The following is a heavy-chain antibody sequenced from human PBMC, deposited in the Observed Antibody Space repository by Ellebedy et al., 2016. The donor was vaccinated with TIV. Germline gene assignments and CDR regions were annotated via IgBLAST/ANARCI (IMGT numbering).Heavy chain of an antibody. D-gene: IGHD3-22*01. V-gene: IGHV3-23*01. J-gene: IGHJ5*02. CDR1: GFICSDYA. CDR3: ATRGHSIGWFAD. CDR2: ISGRGEST. Sequence: GESLKISCATSGFICSDYAISWVRQPPGKGLEWVSTISGRGESTFAADSVKGRFTISRDFSKRTVYLQMNSLRVEDTAVYFCATRGHSIGWFADWGQGTLVTVSS.